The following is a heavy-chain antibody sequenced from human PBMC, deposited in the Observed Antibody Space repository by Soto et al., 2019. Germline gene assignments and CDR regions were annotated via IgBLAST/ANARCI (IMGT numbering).Heavy chain of an antibody. Sequence: GASVTDSCKPSGYPFTSYAMHWVRQAPGQRLEWMGWINAGNGNTKYSQKFQGRVTITRDTSASTAYMELSSLRSEDTAVYYCARVVGALGHWFDPWGQGTLVTVSS. CDR2: INAGNGNT. J-gene: IGHJ5*02. CDR1: GYPFTSYA. CDR3: ARVVGALGHWFDP. D-gene: IGHD1-26*01. V-gene: IGHV1-3*01.